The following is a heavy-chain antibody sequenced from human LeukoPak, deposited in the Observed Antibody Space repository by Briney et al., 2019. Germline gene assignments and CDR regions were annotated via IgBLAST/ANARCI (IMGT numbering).Heavy chain of an antibody. CDR1: GGTFSSYA. CDR3: ATSGYSSGWYIGRDY. Sequence: SVKVSCKASGGTFSSYAISWVRQAPGQGLEWMGGIIPTFGTADYAQKFQGRVTITADESTSTAYMELSSLRSEDTAVYYCATSGYSSGWYIGRDYWGQGTLVTVSS. CDR2: IIPTFGTA. D-gene: IGHD6-19*01. V-gene: IGHV1-69*01. J-gene: IGHJ4*02.